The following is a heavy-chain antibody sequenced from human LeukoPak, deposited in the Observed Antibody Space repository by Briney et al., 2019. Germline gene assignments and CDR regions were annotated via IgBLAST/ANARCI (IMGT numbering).Heavy chain of an antibody. Sequence: PSETLSLTCTASGGSISSYYWSWIRQPPGQGLEWIGYIYYSGSTSYNPSLKSRVTISVDTSKNQFSLKLSSVTAADTAVYYCAREGWYYYDSSGENAFDIWGQGTMVTVSS. J-gene: IGHJ3*02. D-gene: IGHD3-22*01. CDR2: IYYSGST. CDR3: AREGWYYYDSSGENAFDI. CDR1: GGSISSYY. V-gene: IGHV4-59*01.